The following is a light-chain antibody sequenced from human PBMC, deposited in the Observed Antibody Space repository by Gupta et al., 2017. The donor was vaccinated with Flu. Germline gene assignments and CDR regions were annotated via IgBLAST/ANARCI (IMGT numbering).Light chain of an antibody. CDR3: QQSYTNHLA. CDR2: AES. V-gene: IGKV1-39*01. CDR1: QRISVY. Sequence: IHMTQSPSSLSASVGDTVTSTCRASQRISVYLKWYQKQPGKAPKLLIYAESSLQSGVSSRFSGDGSGTDFNITISSLQPEDCATYYCQQSYTNHLAFGQGTKVEVK. J-gene: IGKJ1*01.